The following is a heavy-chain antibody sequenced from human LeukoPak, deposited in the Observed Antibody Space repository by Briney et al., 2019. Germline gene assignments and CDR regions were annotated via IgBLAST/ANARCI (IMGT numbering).Heavy chain of an antibody. Sequence: PGGSLRLSCAASGFTFSSYEMNWVRQAPGKGLEWVANIKQDGSEKYYVDSVKGRFTISRDNAKNSLYLQMNSLRAEDTAVYYCARTRPQYYGSGRAWDYWGQGTLVTVSS. CDR3: ARTRPQYYGSGRAWDY. CDR2: IKQDGSEK. D-gene: IGHD3-10*01. CDR1: GFTFSSYE. V-gene: IGHV3-7*01. J-gene: IGHJ4*02.